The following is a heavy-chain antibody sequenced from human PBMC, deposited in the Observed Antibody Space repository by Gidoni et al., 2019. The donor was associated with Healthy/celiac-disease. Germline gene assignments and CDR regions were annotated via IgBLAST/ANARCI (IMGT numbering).Heavy chain of an antibody. V-gene: IGHV4-34*01. J-gene: IGHJ4*02. CDR2: INHSGST. CDR3: ARGIVVVNQFDY. CDR1: GGSFSGYY. Sequence: QVQLQQWGAGLLTPSEPLSLTCAVYGGSFSGYYWSWIRQPPGKGLEWIGEINHSGSTNYNPSLKSRVTISVDTSKNQFSLKLSSVTAADTAVYYCARGIVVVNQFDYWGQGTLVTVSS. D-gene: IGHD3-22*01.